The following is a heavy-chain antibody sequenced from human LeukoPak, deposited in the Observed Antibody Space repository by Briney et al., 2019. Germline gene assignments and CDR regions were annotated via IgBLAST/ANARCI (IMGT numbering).Heavy chain of an antibody. J-gene: IGHJ4*02. Sequence: SETLSLTCTVSGGSISRYYWNWIRQPPGKGLEWIGYIYYSGSTNYNPSLKSRVTISVDTSKNQFSLKLSSVTAADTAVYYCARGVMGSSSWYVDYYFDYWGQGTLVTVSS. CDR2: IYYSGST. CDR1: GGSISRYY. CDR3: ARGVMGSSSWYVDYYFDY. V-gene: IGHV4-59*01. D-gene: IGHD6-13*01.